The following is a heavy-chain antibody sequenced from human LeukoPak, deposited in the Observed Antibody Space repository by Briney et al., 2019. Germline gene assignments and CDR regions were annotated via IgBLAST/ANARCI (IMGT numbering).Heavy chain of an antibody. CDR2: INHSGST. Sequence: SETLSLTCAVYGGSFSGYYWSWIRQPPGKGLEWIGEINHSGSTNYNPSLKSRVTISVDTSKNQLSLKLSSVTAADTAVYYCARQSSGYYGMDVWGQGTTVTVSS. CDR3: ARQSSGYYGMDV. CDR1: GGSFSGYY. V-gene: IGHV4-34*01. J-gene: IGHJ6*02.